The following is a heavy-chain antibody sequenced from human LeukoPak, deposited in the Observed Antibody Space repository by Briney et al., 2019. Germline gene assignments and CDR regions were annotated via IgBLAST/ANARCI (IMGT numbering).Heavy chain of an antibody. CDR1: GFTFSSYE. V-gene: IGHV3-48*03. D-gene: IGHD5-18*01. J-gene: IGHJ4*02. Sequence: GGSLRLSCVASGFTFSSYEMKWVRQAPGKGLEWVSYISSSGGSKYYADSVKGRFTISRDNAKSSLYLQMNSLRAEDTAVYYCARGAMAGPFDYWGQGTLVIVSS. CDR2: ISSSGGSK. CDR3: ARGAMAGPFDY.